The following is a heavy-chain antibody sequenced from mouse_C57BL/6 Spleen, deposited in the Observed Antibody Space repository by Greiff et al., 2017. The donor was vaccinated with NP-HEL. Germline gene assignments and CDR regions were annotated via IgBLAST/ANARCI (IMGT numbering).Heavy chain of an antibody. Sequence: VQRVESGAELVRPGASVTLSCKASGYTFTDYEMHWVKQTPVHGLEWIGAIDPETGGTAYNQKFKGKAILTADKSSSTAYMELRSLTSEDSAVYYCTRDYYGSGEGYWGQGTTLTVSS. D-gene: IGHD1-1*01. CDR2: IDPETGGT. CDR1: GYTFTDYE. V-gene: IGHV1-15*01. J-gene: IGHJ2*01. CDR3: TRDYYGSGEGY.